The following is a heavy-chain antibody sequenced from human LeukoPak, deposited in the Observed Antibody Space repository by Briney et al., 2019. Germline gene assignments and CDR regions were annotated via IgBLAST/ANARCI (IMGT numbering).Heavy chain of an antibody. V-gene: IGHV3-7*01. CDR2: IKYDGSEI. Sequence: GESLRLSCVASGFTFKDYWMNWLRQAPEKGVEWVANIKYDGSEIYHADSVKGRFTISRDNAQNSLSLQMNNLRAEDTAVYYCARDVSRSFDYWGQGTLVTVSS. CDR3: ARDVSRSFDY. CDR1: GFTFKDYW. J-gene: IGHJ4*02.